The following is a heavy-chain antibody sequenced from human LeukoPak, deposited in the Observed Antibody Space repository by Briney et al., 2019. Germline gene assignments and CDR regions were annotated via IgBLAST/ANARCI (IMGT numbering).Heavy chain of an antibody. V-gene: IGHV1-8*01. CDR1: GYTFTSYD. D-gene: IGHD3-22*01. J-gene: IGHJ3*02. CDR3: ARGQREPLIVTDAFDI. CDR2: MNPNSGNT. Sequence: ASVKVSCKASGYTFTSYDINWVRQATGQGLEWIGWMNPNSGNTGYAQKFQGRVTVTRNTSISTAYMELSSLRSEDTAVYYCARGQREPLIVTDAFDIWGQGTMVTVSS.